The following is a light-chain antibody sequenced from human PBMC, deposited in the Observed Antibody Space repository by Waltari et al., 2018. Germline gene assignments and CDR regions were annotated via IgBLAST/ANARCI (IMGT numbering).Light chain of an antibody. J-gene: IGKJ3*01. CDR1: QGISSW. V-gene: IGKV1D-12*01. CDR3: QQANSFPLT. CDR2: AAS. Sequence: DIQLTKSPSSVSASVGDSVTITCRASQGISSWLAWYQQKPGTAPKLLIYAASDLQSGVPSRFSGGGSWTDFTLSISTLQPEDFATYYCQQANSFPLTFGPGSKVEIK.